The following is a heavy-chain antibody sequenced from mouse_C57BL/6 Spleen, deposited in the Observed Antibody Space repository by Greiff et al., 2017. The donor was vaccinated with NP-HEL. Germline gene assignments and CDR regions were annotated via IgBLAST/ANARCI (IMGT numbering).Heavy chain of an antibody. D-gene: IGHD3-2*02. CDR2: IRSKSNNYAT. J-gene: IGHJ3*01. CDR3: VSDSSGYSWFAY. CDR1: GFSFNTYA. Sequence: EVQLVESGGGLVQPKGSLKLSCAASGFSFNTYAMNWVRQAPGKGLEWVARIRSKSNNYATYYADSVKDRFTISRDDSESMLYLQMNNLKTEDTAMYYCVSDSSGYSWFAYWGQGTLVTVSA. V-gene: IGHV10-1*01.